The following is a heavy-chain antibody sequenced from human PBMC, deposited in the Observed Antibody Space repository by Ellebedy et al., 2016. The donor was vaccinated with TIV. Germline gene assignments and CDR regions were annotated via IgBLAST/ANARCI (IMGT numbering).Heavy chain of an antibody. Sequence: ASVKVSXKASSYTFTSYGISWVQQAPGQGLEWMGWISAYNGNTNYAQKLQGRVTMTTDTSTSTAYMELRSLRSDDTAVYYCARERGEGSGSYPYYYYYGMDVWGQGTTVTVSS. CDR2: ISAYNGNT. V-gene: IGHV1-18*04. J-gene: IGHJ6*02. CDR3: ARERGEGSGSYPYYYYYGMDV. D-gene: IGHD3-10*01. CDR1: SYTFTSYG.